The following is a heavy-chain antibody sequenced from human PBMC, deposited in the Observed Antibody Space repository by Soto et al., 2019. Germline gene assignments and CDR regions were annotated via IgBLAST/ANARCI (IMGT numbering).Heavy chain of an antibody. D-gene: IGHD6-19*01. CDR2: INPNSGGT. Sequence: ASVKVSCKASGYTFTGYYMHWVRQAPGQGLEWMGWINPNSGGTNYAQKFQGWVTMTRDTSISTAYMELSRLRSDDTAVYYCARDFAAKAVAGLTDYFDYWGRGTLVTVSS. CDR3: ARDFAAKAVAGLTDYFDY. J-gene: IGHJ4*02. V-gene: IGHV1-2*04. CDR1: GYTFTGYY.